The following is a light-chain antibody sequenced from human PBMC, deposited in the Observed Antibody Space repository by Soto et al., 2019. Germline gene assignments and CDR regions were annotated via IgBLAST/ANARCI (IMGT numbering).Light chain of an antibody. CDR3: QQRGYWYP. V-gene: IGKV3-11*01. CDR1: QSISNY. J-gene: IGKJ2*01. CDR2: DAY. Sequence: EVVLTQSPATLSLSPGERATLSCRASQSISNYLAWYQQKPGQAPRLLIYDAYNRATGIPARFSGGGSGTDFTLTISSLQPEDSAVYYCQQRGYWYPFGQGTKLEIK.